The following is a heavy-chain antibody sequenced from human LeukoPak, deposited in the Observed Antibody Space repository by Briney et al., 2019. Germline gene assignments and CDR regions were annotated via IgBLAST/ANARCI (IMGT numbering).Heavy chain of an antibody. V-gene: IGHV4-61*02. Sequence: SETLSLTCTVSGGSISSGSYYWSWIRQPARKGLEWIGRIYTSGSTNYNPSLKSRVTISVDTSKNQFSLKLSSVTAADTAVYYCARGGTYYDILTGYYPTGMDVWGQGTTVTVSS. J-gene: IGHJ6*02. D-gene: IGHD3-9*01. CDR3: ARGGTYYDILTGYYPTGMDV. CDR2: IYTSGST. CDR1: GGSISSGSYY.